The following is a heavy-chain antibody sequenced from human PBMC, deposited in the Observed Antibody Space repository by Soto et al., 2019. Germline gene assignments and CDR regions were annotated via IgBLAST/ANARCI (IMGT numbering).Heavy chain of an antibody. CDR1: GFTFNNYA. CDR2: ISGSGGGT. D-gene: IGHD2-2*01. J-gene: IGHJ6*02. CDR3: AKDTSDIVVVPVAMPIYCDYGMDV. V-gene: IGHV3-23*01. Sequence: EVQLLESGGGLVQPGGSLRLSCAASGFTFNNYAMNWVRQAPGRGLEWVSAISGSGGGTYYADSVKGRFTISRDNSKNPLYLQMKSLRAEDTAVYYCAKDTSDIVVVPVAMPIYCDYGMDVWGQGTTVTVSS.